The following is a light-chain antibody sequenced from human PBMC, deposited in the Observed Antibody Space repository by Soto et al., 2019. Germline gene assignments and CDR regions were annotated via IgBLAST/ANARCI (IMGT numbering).Light chain of an antibody. CDR1: SGHSSYA. CDR2: LNSDGSH. J-gene: IGLJ3*02. Sequence: QPVLTQSPSASASLAASVKLTCTLSSGHSSYAIAWHQQQPEKGPRYLMKLNSDGSHSKGDGIPDRFSGSSSGAERYLTISSLQSEDEADYYCQTWGTGIHVFGGGTKLTVL. CDR3: QTWGTGIHV. V-gene: IGLV4-69*01.